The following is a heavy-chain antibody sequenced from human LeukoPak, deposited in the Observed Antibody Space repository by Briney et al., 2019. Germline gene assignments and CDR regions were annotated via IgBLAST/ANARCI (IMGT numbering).Heavy chain of an antibody. Sequence: LSLTCTVSGVSISSSNSYWGWIRQPPGKGLEWVGRTRNKAKGYTTEYAASVKGRFSISRDDSKNSLYLQMNSLKTEDTAVYYCARVTVGGLYYFDHWGQGTLVTVSS. D-gene: IGHD2-21*02. CDR1: GVSISSSNSY. J-gene: IGHJ4*02. CDR2: TRNKAKGYTT. CDR3: ARVTVGGLYYFDH. V-gene: IGHV3-72*01.